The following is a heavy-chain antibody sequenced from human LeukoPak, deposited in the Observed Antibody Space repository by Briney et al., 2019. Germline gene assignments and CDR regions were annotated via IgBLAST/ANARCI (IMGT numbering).Heavy chain of an antibody. Sequence: GGSLRLSSAASGFTFSSYGMHWVRQAPGKGLEWVAVISYDGSNKYYADSVKGRFTISRDNSKNTLYLQMNSLRAEDTAVYYCAKITAVLEPPGNFDLWGRGTLVTVSS. CDR3: AKITAVLEPPGNFDL. V-gene: IGHV3-30*18. J-gene: IGHJ2*01. D-gene: IGHD1-1*01. CDR2: ISYDGSNK. CDR1: GFTFSSYG.